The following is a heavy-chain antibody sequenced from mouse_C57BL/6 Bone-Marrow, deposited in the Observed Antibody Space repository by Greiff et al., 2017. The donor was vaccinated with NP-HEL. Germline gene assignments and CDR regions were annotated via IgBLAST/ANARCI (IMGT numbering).Heavy chain of an antibody. Sequence: VQLQQSGAELVRPGASVKLSCTASGFNIKDDYMHWVKQRPEQGLEWIGWIDPENGDTEYASKFQGKATITADTSSNTAYLQLSSLTSEDTAVYYCTTPYSNDSFAYWGQGTLVTVSA. J-gene: IGHJ3*01. CDR3: TTPYSNDSFAY. CDR1: GFNIKDDY. CDR2: IDPENGDT. D-gene: IGHD2-12*01. V-gene: IGHV14-4*01.